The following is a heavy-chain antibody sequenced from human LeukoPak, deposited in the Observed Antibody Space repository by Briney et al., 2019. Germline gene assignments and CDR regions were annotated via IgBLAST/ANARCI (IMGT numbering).Heavy chain of an antibody. CDR2: INPNSGGT. Sequence: ASVKVSCKASGYTFTGYYMHWVRQAPGQGLEWMGWINPNSGGTNYAQKFQGRVTMARDTSISTAYMELSRLRSDDTAVYYCARVPSGYDLRDYFDYWGQGTLVTVSS. J-gene: IGHJ4*02. D-gene: IGHD5-12*01. CDR3: ARVPSGYDLRDYFDY. V-gene: IGHV1-2*02. CDR1: GYTFTGYY.